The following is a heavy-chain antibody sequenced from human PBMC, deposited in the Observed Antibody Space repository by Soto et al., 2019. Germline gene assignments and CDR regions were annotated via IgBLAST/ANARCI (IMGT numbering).Heavy chain of an antibody. CDR2: IKADGSET. D-gene: IGHD3-16*01. Sequence: LRLSCVASGFSFSTYWMSWVRQVPGTGLEWVANIKADGSETHYVDSVRGRFTISRDNAKTSLYLQVNSLRAEDTAVYYCAKGGHIDFCGQGTLVTVSS. CDR3: AKGGHIDF. CDR1: GFSFSTYW. V-gene: IGHV3-7*03. J-gene: IGHJ4*02.